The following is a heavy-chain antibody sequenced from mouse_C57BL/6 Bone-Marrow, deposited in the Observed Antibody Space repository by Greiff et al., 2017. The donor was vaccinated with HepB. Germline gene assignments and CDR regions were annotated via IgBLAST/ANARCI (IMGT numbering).Heavy chain of an antibody. D-gene: IGHD1-1*01. V-gene: IGHV1-50*01. CDR3: ATYSGSPWYFYV. J-gene: IGHJ1*03. CDR2: IDPSDSYT. CDR1: GYTFTSYW. Sequence: VQLQQPGAELVKPGASVKLSCKASGYTFTSYWMQWVKQRPGQGLEWIGEIDPSDSYTNYNQKFKGKATLTVDTSSSTAYMQLSSLTSEDSAVYYCATYSGSPWYFYVWGTGTTVTVSS.